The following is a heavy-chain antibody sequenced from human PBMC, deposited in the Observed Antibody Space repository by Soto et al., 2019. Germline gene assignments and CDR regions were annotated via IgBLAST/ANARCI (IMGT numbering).Heavy chain of an antibody. Sequence: EVQRVESGGGLVQPGGSLGLSCEASGFTLSSYSMNWSRQAPGQGLEWVSYISSSSSTIYYADSVKGRFTISRDNAKNSLYLQMNSLRDEDTAVYYCARDNPRSSGWDVWGQGTTVTVSS. V-gene: IGHV3-48*02. CDR3: ARDNPRSSGWDV. CDR2: ISSSSSTI. CDR1: GFTLSSYS. J-gene: IGHJ6*02.